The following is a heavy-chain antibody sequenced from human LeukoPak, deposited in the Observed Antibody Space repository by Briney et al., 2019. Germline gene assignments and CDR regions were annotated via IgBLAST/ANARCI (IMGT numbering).Heavy chain of an antibody. CDR2: IYYSGST. V-gene: IGHV4-59*01. J-gene: IGHJ6*03. CDR1: GGSISSYY. CDR3: ARGLALDFWRGYYTGIDASYMDV. Sequence: SETLSLTCTVSGGSISSYYWSWIRQPPGKGLEWIGYIYYSGSTNYNPSLKSRVTISVDTSKNQFSLKLSSVTAADTAVYYCARGLALDFWRGYYTGIDASYMDVWGKGTTVTVSS. D-gene: IGHD3-3*01.